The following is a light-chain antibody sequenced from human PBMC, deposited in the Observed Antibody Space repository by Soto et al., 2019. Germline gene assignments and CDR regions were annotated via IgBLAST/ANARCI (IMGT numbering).Light chain of an antibody. CDR3: QQLNSYPRT. CDR1: QSVSSSY. Sequence: EIVLPQSPGTLSLSPGERATLSCRASQSVSSSYLAWYQQKPGQAPRLLIYGASSRATGIPDRFSGSGSGTDFTLTISSLQPEDFATYYCQQLNSYPRTFGPGTKVDIK. CDR2: GAS. J-gene: IGKJ3*01. V-gene: IGKV3-20*01.